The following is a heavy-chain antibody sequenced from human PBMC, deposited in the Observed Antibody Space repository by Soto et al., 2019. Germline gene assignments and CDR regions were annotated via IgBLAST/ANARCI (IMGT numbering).Heavy chain of an antibody. CDR1: GFTFKTFA. D-gene: IGHD3-9*01. CDR3: ARDRADGLRSFDWLCLDY. V-gene: IGHV3-30-3*01. CDR2: ISYDGSHK. Sequence: QVQLVESGGGVVQPGRSLRLSCATSGFTFKTFAMHWVRQAPGKGLEWLAVISYDGSHKYYADSVKGRIIISRDNSKNTLYLQMKAPKGEDTAVYYCARDRADGLRSFDWLCLDYWGQGTLVTVSS. J-gene: IGHJ4*02.